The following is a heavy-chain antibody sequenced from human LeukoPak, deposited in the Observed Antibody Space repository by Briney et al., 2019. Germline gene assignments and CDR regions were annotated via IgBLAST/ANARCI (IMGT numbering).Heavy chain of an antibody. CDR2: IYYSGST. J-gene: IGHJ3*02. CDR3: ARDPLTIFGVVTAFDI. Sequence: PSETLSLTCTVSGGSISSGDYYWSWIRQPPGKGLEWIGYIYYSGSTYYNPSLKSRVTISVDTSKNQFSLKLSSVTAADTAVYYCARDPLTIFGVVTAFDIWGQGTMVTVSS. D-gene: IGHD3-3*01. CDR1: GGSISSGDYY. V-gene: IGHV4-30-4*08.